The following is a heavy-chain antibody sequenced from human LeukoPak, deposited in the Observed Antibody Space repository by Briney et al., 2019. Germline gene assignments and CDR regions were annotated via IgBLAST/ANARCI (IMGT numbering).Heavy chain of an antibody. J-gene: IGHJ4*02. V-gene: IGHV3-30*03. D-gene: IGHD6-13*01. CDR1: GSTFSTYG. Sequence: PGPSLTLSCAASGSTFSTYGMHWVRHAPSKGLEWVATITYDGSDKSYTDSVRGRFTISRDNSKNTVYLQMNSLRTEDTAVYYCARDRSSSWAIDYWGQGTLVTVSS. CDR2: ITYDGSDK. CDR3: ARDRSSSWAIDY.